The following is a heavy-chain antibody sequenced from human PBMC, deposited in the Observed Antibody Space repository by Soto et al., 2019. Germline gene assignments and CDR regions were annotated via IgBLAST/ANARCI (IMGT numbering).Heavy chain of an antibody. CDR3: ARMTTVDAFDI. J-gene: IGHJ3*02. D-gene: IGHD4-17*01. CDR1: GGSISSYY. Sequence: SETLSLTCPVSGGSISSYYWSWIRQPPGKGLEWIGYIYYSGSTNYNPSLKSRVTISVDTSKNQFSLKLSSVTAADTAVYYCARMTTVDAFDIWGQGTMVTVSS. V-gene: IGHV4-59*01. CDR2: IYYSGST.